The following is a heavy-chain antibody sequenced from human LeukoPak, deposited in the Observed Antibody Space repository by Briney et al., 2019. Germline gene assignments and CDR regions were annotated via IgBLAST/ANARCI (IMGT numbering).Heavy chain of an antibody. CDR1: GFTFSSYS. CDR2: IWYDGGNK. CDR3: VGATLRTHFDY. J-gene: IGHJ4*02. V-gene: IGHV3-33*08. Sequence: GGSLRLSCAASGFTFSSYSMNWVRQAPGKGLEWVAVIWYDGGNKYYADSVKGRFTISRDNSKNTLYLQMNSLRAEDTAVYYCVGATLRTHFDYWGQRTLVTVSS. D-gene: IGHD4-17*01.